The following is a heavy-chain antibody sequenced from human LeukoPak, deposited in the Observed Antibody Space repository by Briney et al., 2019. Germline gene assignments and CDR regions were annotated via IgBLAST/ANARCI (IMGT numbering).Heavy chain of an antibody. J-gene: IGHJ4*02. D-gene: IGHD6-6*01. CDR3: ARDSSYSTSYDY. CDR2: INPNSGGT. CDR1: GYTFTGYY. V-gene: IGHV1-2*02. Sequence: ASVKVSCKASGYTFTGYYMHWVRQAPGQGLEWMGWINPNSGGTNYAQKFQGRVTMTRDTSISTAYMELSRLRSDDTAVYYCARDSSYSTSYDYWGQGPLVTVSS.